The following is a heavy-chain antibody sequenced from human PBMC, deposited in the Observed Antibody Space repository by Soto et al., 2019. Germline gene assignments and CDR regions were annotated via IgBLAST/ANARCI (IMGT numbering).Heavy chain of an antibody. CDR2: ISSSSSYT. D-gene: IGHD3-10*01. CDR1: GFTFSDYY. CDR3: ARDRLPYGSGTFDAFDI. J-gene: IGHJ3*02. Sequence: PGGSLRLSCAASGFTFSDYYMSWIRQAPGKGLEWVSYISSSSSYTNYADSVKGRFTISRDNSKNTLYLQMNSLRAEDTAVYYCARDRLPYGSGTFDAFDIWGQGTMVTVSS. V-gene: IGHV3-11*06.